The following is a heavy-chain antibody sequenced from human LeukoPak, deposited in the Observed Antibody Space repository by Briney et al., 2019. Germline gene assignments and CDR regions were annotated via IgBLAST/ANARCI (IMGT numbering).Heavy chain of an antibody. J-gene: IGHJ4*02. V-gene: IGHV3-66*01. Sequence: PGGSLRLSCAASGFTVSSNYMSWVRQAPGKGLEWVSVIYSGGSTYYADSVKGRFTISRDNSKNTLYLQMNSLRAEDTAVYYCAEDYYDSSGYYDYWGQGTLVTASS. D-gene: IGHD3-22*01. CDR3: AEDYYDSSGYYDY. CDR1: GFTVSSNY. CDR2: IYSGGST.